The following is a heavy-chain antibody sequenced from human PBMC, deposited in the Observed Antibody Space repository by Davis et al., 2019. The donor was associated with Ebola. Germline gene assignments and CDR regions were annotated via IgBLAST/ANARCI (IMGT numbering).Heavy chain of an antibody. CDR2: INHSGST. V-gene: IGHV4-34*01. J-gene: IGHJ6*02. D-gene: IGHD2-15*01. CDR1: GGSFSGYY. Sequence: GSLRLSCAVYGGSFSGYYWSWIRQPPGKGLEWIGEINHSGSTNYNPSLKSRVTISVDTSKNQFSLKLSSVTAADTAVYYCARGGGLLYFYYYGMDVWGQGTTVTVSS. CDR3: ARGGGLLYFYYYGMDV.